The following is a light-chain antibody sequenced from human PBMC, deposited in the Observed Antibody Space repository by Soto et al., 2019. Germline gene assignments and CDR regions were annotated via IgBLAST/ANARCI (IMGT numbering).Light chain of an antibody. CDR3: QQYGTSPGT. CDR1: QSVSSK. CDR2: GAS. Sequence: EIVLTQSPGTLSLSPGERATLSCSSSQSVSSKLAWYQQKPGQAPTLLIFGASSRATGIPDRFSGSGSGTDFTLTISGLQPEDFAVYYCQQYGTSPGTFGQGTKVDIK. V-gene: IGKV3-20*01. J-gene: IGKJ1*01.